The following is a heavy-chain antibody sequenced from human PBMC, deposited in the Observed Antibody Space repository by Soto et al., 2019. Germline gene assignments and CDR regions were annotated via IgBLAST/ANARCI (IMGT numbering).Heavy chain of an antibody. D-gene: IGHD3-10*01. CDR2: IYSSGIT. J-gene: IGHJ5*02. V-gene: IGHV4-4*07. CDR1: GSSISGFY. Sequence: NPSETLSLTCTVSGSSISGFYWSWIRQPAGKGLEWIGRIYSSGITSYNPSLKSRVTMSVDTSKNQFSLNLTSATAADTAVYYCARGPGSYNWFDLWGQGTLVTVSS. CDR3: ARGPGSYNWFDL.